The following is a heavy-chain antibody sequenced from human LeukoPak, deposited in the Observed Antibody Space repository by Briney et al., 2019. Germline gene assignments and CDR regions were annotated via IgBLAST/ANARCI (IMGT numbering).Heavy chain of an antibody. J-gene: IGHJ5*02. CDR3: ARGHGSGWYVWFDP. CDR2: ISAYNGNT. D-gene: IGHD6-19*01. V-gene: IGHV1-18*01. CDR1: GYTFTSYG. Sequence: AASVKVSCKASGYTFTSYGISLVRQAPGQGLEWMVWISAYNGNTNYAQKLQGRVTMTTDTSTSTAYMELRSLRSDDTAVYYCARGHGSGWYVWFDPWGQGTLVTVSS.